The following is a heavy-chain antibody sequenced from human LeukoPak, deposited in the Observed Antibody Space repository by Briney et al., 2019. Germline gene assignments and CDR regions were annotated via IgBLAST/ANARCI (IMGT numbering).Heavy chain of an antibody. D-gene: IGHD3-10*01. V-gene: IGHV4-39*07. CDR3: PYYYGSGSYPDI. J-gene: IGHJ3*02. Sequence: PSETLSLTCTVSGGSISSSSYYWGWIRQPPGKGLEWIGSIYYSGSTYYNPSLKSRVTISVDTSKNQFSLKLSSVTAADTAVYYCPYYYGSGSYPDIWGQGTMVTVSS. CDR1: GGSISSSSYY. CDR2: IYYSGST.